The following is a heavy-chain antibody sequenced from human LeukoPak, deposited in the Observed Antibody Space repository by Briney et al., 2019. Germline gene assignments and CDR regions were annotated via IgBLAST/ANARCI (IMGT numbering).Heavy chain of an antibody. Sequence: SETLSLTCAVYGGSFSGYYWSWIRQPPGKGLEWIGEINHSGSTNYNPSLKSRVTISVDTSKNQFSLKLSSVTAADTAVYYCARDYDVLTAYPPTQLFDPWGQGTLVTVSS. CDR1: GGSFSGYY. V-gene: IGHV4-34*01. D-gene: IGHD3-9*01. J-gene: IGHJ5*02. CDR3: ARDYDVLTAYPPTQLFDP. CDR2: INHSGST.